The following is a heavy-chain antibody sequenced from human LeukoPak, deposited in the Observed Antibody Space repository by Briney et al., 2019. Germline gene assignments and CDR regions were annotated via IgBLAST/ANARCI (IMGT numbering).Heavy chain of an antibody. V-gene: IGHV4-39*02. CDR2: IYYSGNT. D-gene: IGHD3-22*01. Sequence: PSETLSLTCTVSGDSISTSNSYWGWIRQPPGKGLEWIGSIYYSGNTYYNASLKSRVTISVDTSKNQFSLKLTSVTAADTAVYYCARDATMIVVFDYWGQGTLVTVSS. J-gene: IGHJ4*02. CDR3: ARDATMIVVFDY. CDR1: GDSISTSNSY.